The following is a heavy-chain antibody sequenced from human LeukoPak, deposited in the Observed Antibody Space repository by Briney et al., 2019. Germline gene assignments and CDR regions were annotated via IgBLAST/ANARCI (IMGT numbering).Heavy chain of an antibody. V-gene: IGHV1-69*04. J-gene: IGHJ3*02. CDR1: GGTFSSYA. D-gene: IGHD4-17*01. Sequence: SVKVSCKASGGTFSSYAISWVRQAPGQGLEWMGRIIPILGIANYAQKFQGRVTITADKSTSTAYMELSSLRSEDTAVYYCARELKSGHGDSDAFDIWGQGTMVTVSS. CDR2: IIPILGIA. CDR3: ARELKSGHGDSDAFDI.